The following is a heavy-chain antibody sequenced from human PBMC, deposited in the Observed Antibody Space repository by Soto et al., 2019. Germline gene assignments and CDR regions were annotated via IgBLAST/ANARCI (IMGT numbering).Heavy chain of an antibody. CDR2: IYHSGST. V-gene: IGHV4-30-2*01. CDR1: GGSISSGGYS. Sequence: SETLSLTCAVCGGSISSGGYSWSWIRQPPGKGLEWIGYIYHSGSTYYNPSLKSRVTISVDRSKNQFSLKLSSVTAADTAVYYCARGNVVAIDYWGQGTLVTVSS. CDR3: ARGNVVAIDY. D-gene: IGHD2-21*01. J-gene: IGHJ4*02.